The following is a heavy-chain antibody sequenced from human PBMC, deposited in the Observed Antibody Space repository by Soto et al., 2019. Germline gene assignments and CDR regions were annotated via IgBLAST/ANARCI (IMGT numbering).Heavy chain of an antibody. Sequence: VPLLESGGGLEQPGGSLRLSCAASGFTFSDYGMSWVRQAPGKGLEWVSAIRGSGSTFYADSVKGRFTISRDNSKNTLYLQMNSLRAEDTAVYYCAKDYLRWAQSWGQGTLVTVSS. V-gene: IGHV3-23*01. D-gene: IGHD1-26*01. CDR1: GFTFSDYG. CDR2: IRGSGST. J-gene: IGHJ5*02. CDR3: AKDYLRWAQS.